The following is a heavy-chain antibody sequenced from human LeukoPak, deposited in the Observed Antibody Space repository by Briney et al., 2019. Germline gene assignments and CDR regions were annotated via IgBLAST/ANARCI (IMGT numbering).Heavy chain of an antibody. J-gene: IGHJ5*02. CDR3: ARGMIRIAAAGTRWFDP. D-gene: IGHD6-13*01. Sequence: SETLSLTCTVSGGSISSYYWSWIRQPAGKGLEWIGRIYTSGSTNYNPSLKSRVTMSVDTSKNQFSLKLSSVTAADTAVYYCARGMIRIAAAGTRWFDPWGQGTLVTVSS. V-gene: IGHV4-4*07. CDR1: GGSISSYY. CDR2: IYTSGST.